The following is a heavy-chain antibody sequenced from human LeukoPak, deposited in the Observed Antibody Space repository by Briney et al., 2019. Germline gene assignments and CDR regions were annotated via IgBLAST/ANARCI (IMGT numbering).Heavy chain of an antibody. J-gene: IGHJ4*02. D-gene: IGHD1-20*01. CDR1: GFTLSNYG. V-gene: IGHV3-30*18. CDR2: IAYDGSNK. Sequence: GRSLRLSCAGSGFTLSNYGMHRLRQAPGKGLEWVALIAYDGSNKYYADSVKGRITISRDNSKNTLYLQMNSLRAEDTAVYYCAKAGNAYNWNPFDRWGQGILVTVSS. CDR3: AKAGNAYNWNPFDR.